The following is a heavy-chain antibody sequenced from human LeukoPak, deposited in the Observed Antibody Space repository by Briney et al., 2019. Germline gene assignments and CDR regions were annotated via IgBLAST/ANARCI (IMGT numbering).Heavy chain of an antibody. CDR3: AVGATDY. CDR1: EYTFTSYY. Sequence: ASVKVSCKASEYTFTSYYMHWVRQAPGQGLEWMGIINPSGADTSHAPKFQGRVTMTWDTSTSTAYMELNSLRSEDTAVYYCAVGATDYWGQGTLVTVSS. D-gene: IGHD1-26*01. J-gene: IGHJ4*02. V-gene: IGHV1-46*03. CDR2: INPSGADT.